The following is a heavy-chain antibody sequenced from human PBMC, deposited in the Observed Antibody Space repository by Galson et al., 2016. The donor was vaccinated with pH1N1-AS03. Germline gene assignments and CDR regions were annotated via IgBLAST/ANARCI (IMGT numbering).Heavy chain of an antibody. CDR2: VSGSGNST. CDR1: GFTFSTFA. CDR3: APYGSGRPDRAFHY. D-gene: IGHD3-10*01. J-gene: IGHJ4*02. Sequence: SLRLSCAASGFTFSTFAISWLRQAPGKGLEWVAFVSGSGNSTYYADSLLGRFTVSSANSKNSLYLHMNNVRAEDTAIYYCAPYGSGRPDRAFHYWVLGTLVTVSS. V-gene: IGHV3-23*01.